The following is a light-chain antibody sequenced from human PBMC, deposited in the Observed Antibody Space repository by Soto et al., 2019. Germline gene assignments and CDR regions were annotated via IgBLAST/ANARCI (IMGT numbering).Light chain of an antibody. J-gene: IGKJ4*01. CDR1: QSVSSY. Sequence: EIVLTQSPATLSLSPGERATLSCRASQSVSSYLAWYQQKPGQAPRLLIYDASTRATGIPRRFSGSGSGTDFTLTISSLEPEDFAVYYCQQRSNSFGGGTKVEIK. CDR3: QQRSNS. V-gene: IGKV3-11*01. CDR2: DAS.